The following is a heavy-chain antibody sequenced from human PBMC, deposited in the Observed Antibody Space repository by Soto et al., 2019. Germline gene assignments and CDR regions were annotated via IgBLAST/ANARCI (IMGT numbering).Heavy chain of an antibody. CDR1: GYTFTSYA. Sequence: EASVKVSCKASGYTFTSYAMHWVRQAPGQRLEWMGWINAGNGNTKYSQKFQGRVTITRDTSASTAYMELSSLRSEDTAVYYCARDADPYGSGSYPFDYWGQGTLVTVSS. CDR3: ARDADPYGSGSYPFDY. J-gene: IGHJ4*02. V-gene: IGHV1-3*01. CDR2: INAGNGNT. D-gene: IGHD3-10*01.